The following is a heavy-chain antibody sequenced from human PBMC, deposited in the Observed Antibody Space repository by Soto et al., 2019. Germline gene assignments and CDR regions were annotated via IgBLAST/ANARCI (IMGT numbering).Heavy chain of an antibody. Sequence: PSETLSLTCTVSGDSISSGGYYWSWIRQHPGKGLEWIGYIYDNGGAYYSPSLKGRVVISVDRSENQFSLRLSSVTAADMAVYYCARVKGGTTRRAFDSWGQGTLVTVSS. CDR1: GDSISSGGYY. V-gene: IGHV4-31*03. D-gene: IGHD1-7*01. J-gene: IGHJ4*02. CDR3: ARVKGGTTRRAFDS. CDR2: IYDNGGA.